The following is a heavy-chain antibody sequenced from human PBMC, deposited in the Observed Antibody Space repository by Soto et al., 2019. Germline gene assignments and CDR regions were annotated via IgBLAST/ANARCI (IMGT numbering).Heavy chain of an antibody. CDR1: GFTFSSYA. CDR3: AKDYGYRYGSQP. D-gene: IGHD5-18*01. Sequence: EVQLLESGGGLVQPGGSLRLSCAASGFTFSSYAMSWVRQAPGKGLEWVSAISGSGGSTYYADSVKGRFTISRDNSKNTLYLQMTSLRAEDTAVYYCAKDYGYRYGSQPWGQGTLVTVSS. V-gene: IGHV3-23*01. CDR2: ISGSGGST. J-gene: IGHJ5*02.